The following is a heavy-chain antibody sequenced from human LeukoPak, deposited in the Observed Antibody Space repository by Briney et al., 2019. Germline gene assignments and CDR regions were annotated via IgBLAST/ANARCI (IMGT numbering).Heavy chain of an antibody. CDR3: AKDIDWLAFED. Sequence: GGSLRLSCAASGFTFSSFAMTWVRQAPGKGLEWVSAISNSGDSTYYADSVTGRFTISRDNSKFTLYLQMNSLRVEDTALYYCAKDIDWLAFEDWGQGTLVTVSS. CDR2: ISNSGDST. D-gene: IGHD6-19*01. V-gene: IGHV3-23*01. CDR1: GFTFSSFA. J-gene: IGHJ4*02.